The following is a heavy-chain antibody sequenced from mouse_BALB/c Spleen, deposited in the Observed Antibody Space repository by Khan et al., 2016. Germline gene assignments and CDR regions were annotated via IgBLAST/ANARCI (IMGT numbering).Heavy chain of an antibody. CDR1: GFDFSRYW. D-gene: IGHD1-1*01. V-gene: IGHV4-1*02. CDR2: INPDSSTI. Sequence: EVKLLESGGGLVQPGGSLKLSCAASGFDFSRYWMSWVRQAPGKGLEWIGEINPDSSTINYTPSLKDKFIISRDNAKNTLYLQMNKVRSEDTALYYCARGDYYGSNMDYWGQGTSVTVSS. CDR3: ARGDYYGSNMDY. J-gene: IGHJ4*01.